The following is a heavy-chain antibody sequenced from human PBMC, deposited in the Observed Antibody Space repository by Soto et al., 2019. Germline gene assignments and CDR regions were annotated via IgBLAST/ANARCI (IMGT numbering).Heavy chain of an antibody. CDR1: GFTFSNYG. Sequence: GGSLRLSCAASGFTFSNYGMHWVRQAPGKGLAWVAVISKNGDTDYYADSVKGRFAISRDNSKNTVYLQMNSLRDEDTAVYYCAKEGGIPGDKTSYRFDCWGQGTLVTVSS. D-gene: IGHD3-16*02. CDR3: AKEGGIPGDKTSYRFDC. V-gene: IGHV3-30*18. J-gene: IGHJ4*02. CDR2: ISKNGDTD.